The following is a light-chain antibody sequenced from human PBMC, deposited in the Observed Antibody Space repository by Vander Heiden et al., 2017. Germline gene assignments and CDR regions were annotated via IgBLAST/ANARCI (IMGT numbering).Light chain of an antibody. CDR1: KLGDKY. J-gene: IGLJ2*01. CDR3: QAWDSSTLVV. Sequence: SYELTQPPSVYVSPGQPASITCSGDKLGDKYACWYQQKPGQSPVLVIYQDSKRPSGIPERFSGSNSGNTATLTISGTQAMDEADYYCQAWDSSTLVVFGGGTKLTVL. CDR2: QDS. V-gene: IGLV3-1*01.